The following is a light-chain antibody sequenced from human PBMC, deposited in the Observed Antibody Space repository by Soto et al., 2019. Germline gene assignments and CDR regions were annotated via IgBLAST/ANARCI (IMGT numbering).Light chain of an antibody. CDR2: GAS. CDR1: QSVSSSY. CDR3: QQYGSSGT. V-gene: IGKV3-20*01. J-gene: IGKJ1*01. Sequence: NVLTQSPGTLSLSPGERATLSCRASQSVSSSYLAWYQQKPGQAPRLLIYGASNRATGIPDRFSGSGSGTDFTLTISRLEPEDFAVYYCQQYGSSGTFGQGTNVDIK.